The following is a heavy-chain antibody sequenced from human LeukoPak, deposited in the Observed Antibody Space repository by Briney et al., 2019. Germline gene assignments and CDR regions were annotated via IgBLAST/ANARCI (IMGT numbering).Heavy chain of an antibody. D-gene: IGHD5-18*01. Sequence: PGESLKISCKGSVYSFTSYWIGWVRQMPGKGLEWMGIIYPGDSDTRYSPSFQGQVTISADKSISTAYLQWSSLKASDTAMYYCARPANSRYGYVAYWGQGTLFTVSS. V-gene: IGHV5-51*01. CDR1: VYSFTSYW. CDR3: ARPANSRYGYVAY. J-gene: IGHJ4*02. CDR2: IYPGDSDT.